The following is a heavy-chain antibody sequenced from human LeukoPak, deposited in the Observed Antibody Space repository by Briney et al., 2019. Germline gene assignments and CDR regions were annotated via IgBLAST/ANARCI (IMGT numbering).Heavy chain of an antibody. CDR2: SRNKANSYST. V-gene: IGHV3-72*01. CDR1: NYSISSGYY. Sequence: LSLTCTGSNYSISSGYYWGWIRQPPGKGLEWVARSRNKANSYSTEYAASVKDRFTISRDDSKNSLYLQMNSLKTEDTAVYYCASAGVGAWIFFDYWGQGTLVTVSS. CDR3: ASAGVGAWIFFDY. D-gene: IGHD1-26*01. J-gene: IGHJ4*02.